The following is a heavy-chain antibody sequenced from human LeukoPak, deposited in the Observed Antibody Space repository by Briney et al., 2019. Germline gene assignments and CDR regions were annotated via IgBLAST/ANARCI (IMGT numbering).Heavy chain of an antibody. J-gene: IGHJ5*02. CDR3: AKGNWFDP. CDR1: GFTFSSYA. V-gene: IGHV3-9*01. Sequence: GGSLRLSCAVSGFTFSSYAMSWVRQAPGKGLEWVSGISWNSGSIGYADSVKGRFTISRDNAKNSLYLQMNSLRAEDTALYYCAKGNWFDPWGQGTLVTVSS. CDR2: ISWNSGSI.